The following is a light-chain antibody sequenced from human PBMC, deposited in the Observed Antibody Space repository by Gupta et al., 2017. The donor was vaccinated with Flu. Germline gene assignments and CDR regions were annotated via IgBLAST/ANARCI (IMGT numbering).Light chain of an antibody. CDR2: GAS. V-gene: IGKV3-20*01. CDR1: QSVSSSY. Sequence: EIVLTQSPGTLSLSPAERATLSCRASQSVSSSYLAWYQQEPVQAPRLLLSGASSRATGIPDRFSGTGSGTDFTLTIIRLEPEDFAVYYWQQYASSPTFGGGTKVEIK. J-gene: IGKJ4*01. CDR3: QQYASSPT.